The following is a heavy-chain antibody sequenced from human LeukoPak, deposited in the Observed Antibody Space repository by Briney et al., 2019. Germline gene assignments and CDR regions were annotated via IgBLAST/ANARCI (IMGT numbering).Heavy chain of an antibody. CDR2: ISRSGDNT. CDR3: AKAGANWFDP. D-gene: IGHD3-10*01. Sequence: GGSLRLSCAASGFTFSGYAMSWVRQAPGKRLQWVSTISRSGDNTYYADSVKGRFTISRDNSKNTLYLQMSSLRAEDTAVYYCAKAGANWFDPWGQGTLVTVSS. V-gene: IGHV3-23*01. CDR1: GFTFSGYA. J-gene: IGHJ5*02.